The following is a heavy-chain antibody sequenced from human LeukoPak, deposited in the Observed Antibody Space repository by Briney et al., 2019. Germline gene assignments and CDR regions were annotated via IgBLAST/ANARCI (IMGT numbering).Heavy chain of an antibody. CDR2: IYYTGST. D-gene: IGHD1-26*01. J-gene: IGHJ4*02. V-gene: IGHV4-59*05. Sequence: GSLRLSCAASGFTFSSYAMHWVRQAPGKGLEWIGTIYYTGSTYYNPSLKSRVTISVDTSKNQFSLKLSSVTAADTAVYYCARLDLDGSYRFDYWGQGTLVTVSS. CDR3: ARLDLDGSYRFDY. CDR1: GFTFSSYAMH.